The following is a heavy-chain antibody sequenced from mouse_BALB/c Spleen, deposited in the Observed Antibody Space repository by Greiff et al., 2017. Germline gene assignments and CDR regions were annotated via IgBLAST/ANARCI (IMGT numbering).Heavy chain of an antibody. Sequence: EVKLVESGGGLVKPGGSLKLSCAASGFTFSSYTMSWVRQTPEKRLEWVATISSGGGNTYYPDSVKGRFTISRDNAKNNLYLQMSSLRSEDTALYYCARYASPIYYGNYEVMDYWGQGTSVTVSS. CDR2: ISSGGGNT. CDR3: ARYASPIYYGNYEVMDY. J-gene: IGHJ4*01. CDR1: GFTFSSYT. V-gene: IGHV5-9*03. D-gene: IGHD2-1*01.